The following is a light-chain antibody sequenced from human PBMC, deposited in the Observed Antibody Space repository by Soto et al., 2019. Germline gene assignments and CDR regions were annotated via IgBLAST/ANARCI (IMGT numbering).Light chain of an antibody. J-gene: IGLJ7*01. CDR1: SANIGAGFD. CDR2: GSD. CDR3: QSYARGLSCPV. V-gene: IGLV1-40*01. Sequence: QSVLTQPPSVSGAPGQRVTISCTGSSANIGAGFDVHWYQQLPGTAPTLLIFGSDNRPPGVPDRFCASRSGTSASLAITGLQAEDEANCCCQSYARGLSCPVFGGGTQLTVL.